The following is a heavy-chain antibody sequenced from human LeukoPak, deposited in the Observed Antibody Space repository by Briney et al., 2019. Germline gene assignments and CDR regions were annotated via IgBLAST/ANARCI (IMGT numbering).Heavy chain of an antibody. Sequence: GGSLRLSCAASGFTFSSYGMHWVRQAPGKGLEWVAFIRYDGSDKYYADSVKGRFTISRDNSKNTLYMQMNNLRSEDTAVYYCARGRSSSWRWFDPWGQGTMVTVSS. J-gene: IGHJ3*01. CDR3: ARGRSSSWRWFDP. V-gene: IGHV3-30*02. CDR2: IRYDGSDK. CDR1: GFTFSSYG. D-gene: IGHD6-13*01.